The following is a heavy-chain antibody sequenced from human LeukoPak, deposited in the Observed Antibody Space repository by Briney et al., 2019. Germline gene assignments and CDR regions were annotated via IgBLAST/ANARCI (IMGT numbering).Heavy chain of an antibody. D-gene: IGHD3-22*01. J-gene: IGHJ3*02. V-gene: IGHV3-20*04. Sequence: GGSLRLSCAASGFTFDDYGMSWVRQAPGNGLEWVSGINGNGGSTDYADSVKGRFTISRDNAKNSLYLQMNSLRAEDTALYYCARREYYYDSSGRGSNDAFDIWGQGTMVTVSS. CDR1: GFTFDDYG. CDR3: ARREYYYDSSGRGSNDAFDI. CDR2: INGNGGST.